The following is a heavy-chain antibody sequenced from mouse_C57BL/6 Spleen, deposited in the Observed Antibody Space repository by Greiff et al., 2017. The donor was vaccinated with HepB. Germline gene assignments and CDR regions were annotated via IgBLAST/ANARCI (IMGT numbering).Heavy chain of an antibody. CDR3: ARVDYYGSSYIDC. V-gene: IGHV1-52*01. CDR1: GYTFTSYW. CDR2: IDPSDSET. D-gene: IGHD1-1*01. J-gene: IGHJ2*01. Sequence: QVQLQQPGAELVRPGSSVKLSCKASGYTFTSYWMHWVTQRPIQGLEWIGNIDPSDSETHYNQKFKDKATLNVDKSSSTAYMQLISLTSEDSAVYYCARVDYYGSSYIDCWGQGTTLTVSS.